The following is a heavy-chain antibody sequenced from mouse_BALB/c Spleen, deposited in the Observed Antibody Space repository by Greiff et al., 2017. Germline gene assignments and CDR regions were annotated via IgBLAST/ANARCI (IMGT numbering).Heavy chain of an antibody. CDR2: INPGSGGT. J-gene: IGHJ2*01. D-gene: IGHD1-1*01. Sequence: QVQLQQSGAELVRPGTSVKVSCKASGYAFTNYLIEWVKQRPGQGLEWIGVINPGSGGTNYNEKFKGKATLTADKSSSTAYMQLSSLTSDDSAVYVCARSTVVATYYFDYWGQGTTLTVSS. V-gene: IGHV1-54*01. CDR1: GYAFTNYL. CDR3: ARSTVVATYYFDY.